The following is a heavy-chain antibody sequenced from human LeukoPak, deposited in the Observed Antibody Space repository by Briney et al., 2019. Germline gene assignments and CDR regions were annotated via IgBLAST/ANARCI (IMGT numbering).Heavy chain of an antibody. CDR3: AKEKIAVAGTRERYFDY. CDR2: ISGSGGST. Sequence: GGSLRLSCAASGFTFDDYAMHWVRQAPGKGLEWVSAISGSGGSTYYADSVKGRFTISRDNSKNTLYLQMNSLRAEDTAVYYCAKEKIAVAGTRERYFDYWGQGTLVTVSS. CDR1: GFTFDDYA. D-gene: IGHD6-19*01. V-gene: IGHV3-23*01. J-gene: IGHJ4*02.